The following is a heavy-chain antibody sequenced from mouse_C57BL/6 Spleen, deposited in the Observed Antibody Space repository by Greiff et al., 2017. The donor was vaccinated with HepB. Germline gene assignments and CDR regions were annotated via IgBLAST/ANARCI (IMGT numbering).Heavy chain of an antibody. D-gene: IGHD2-2*01. J-gene: IGHJ3*01. CDR2: INPNYGTT. CDR3: AREGEDYGYSWFAY. Sequence: SGYSFTDYNMNWVKQSNGKSLEWIGVINPNYGTTSYNQKFKGKATLTVDQSSSTAYMQLNSLTSEDSAVYYCAREGEDYGYSWFAYWGQGTLVTVSA. CDR1: GYSFTDYN. V-gene: IGHV1-39*01.